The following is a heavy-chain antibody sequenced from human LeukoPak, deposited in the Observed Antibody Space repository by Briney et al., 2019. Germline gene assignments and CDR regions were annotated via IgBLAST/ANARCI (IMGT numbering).Heavy chain of an antibody. CDR2: INAGNGNT. Sequence: ASVKVSCKASGYTFTSYAMHWVRQAPGQRLEWMGRINAGNGNTKYSQKFQGRVTITRDTSASTAYMELSSLRSEDTAVYYCASQTLWFGEFLMDVWGKGTTVTVSS. J-gene: IGHJ6*04. V-gene: IGHV1-3*01. CDR3: ASQTLWFGEFLMDV. CDR1: GYTFTSYA. D-gene: IGHD3-10*01.